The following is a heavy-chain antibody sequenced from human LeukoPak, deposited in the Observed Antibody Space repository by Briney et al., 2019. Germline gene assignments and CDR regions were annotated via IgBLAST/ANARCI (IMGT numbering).Heavy chain of an antibody. J-gene: IGHJ4*02. D-gene: IGHD3-10*01. CDR3: AKITMATTPNF. CDR1: GFTFSSYG. Sequence: GGSLRLSCAASGFTFSSYGIHWVRQAPGKGLEWVAPIWYDGSNKYYADSVKGRFTISRDNSKNTLYLQMNSLRAEDTAVYYCAKITMATTPNFWGQGTLVTVSS. V-gene: IGHV3-33*06. CDR2: IWYDGSNK.